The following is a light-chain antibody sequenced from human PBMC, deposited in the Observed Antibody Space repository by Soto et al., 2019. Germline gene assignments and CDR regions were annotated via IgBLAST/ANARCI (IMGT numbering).Light chain of an antibody. CDR3: QYYSGSQT. CDR1: QSVNSLY. V-gene: IGKV3-20*01. J-gene: IGKJ4*01. Sequence: IVLTQSPGTLSLSPGEGATLSCRASQSVNSLYFAWYQQKPGQAPRLLIYGASSRATGIPDRFSGSGSGTDFTLTISRLEPDDFAVYYCQYYSGSQTFGGGTKVEIK. CDR2: GAS.